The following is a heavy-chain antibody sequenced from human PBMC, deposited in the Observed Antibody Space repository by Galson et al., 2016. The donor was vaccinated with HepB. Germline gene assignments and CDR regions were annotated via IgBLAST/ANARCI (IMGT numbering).Heavy chain of an antibody. CDR3: AKGFGATYYDILTGNDG. Sequence: SLRLSCAASGFAFGGYAMSWVRQAPGKGLEWVSGISGSGGSTYYADSVKGRFSISRDNLKNTVDLQMNSLRAEDTAVYYCAKGFGATYYDILTGNDGWGQGTLVTVSS. V-gene: IGHV3-23*01. J-gene: IGHJ4*02. CDR1: GFAFGGYA. D-gene: IGHD3-9*01. CDR2: ISGSGGST.